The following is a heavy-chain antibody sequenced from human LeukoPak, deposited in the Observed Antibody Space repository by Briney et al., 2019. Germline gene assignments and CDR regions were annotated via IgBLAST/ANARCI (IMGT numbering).Heavy chain of an antibody. V-gene: IGHV5-10-1*01. CDR1: GYSFTSYW. CDR3: ARHYGAAGDFDY. Sequence: GESLQISCKGSGYSFTSYWISWVRQMPGKGLEWMGRIDPSDSYTNYSPSFEGHVTISADKSISTAYLQWSSLKASDTATYYCARHYGAAGDFDYWGQGTLVTVPS. CDR2: IDPSDSYT. J-gene: IGHJ4*02. D-gene: IGHD6-13*01.